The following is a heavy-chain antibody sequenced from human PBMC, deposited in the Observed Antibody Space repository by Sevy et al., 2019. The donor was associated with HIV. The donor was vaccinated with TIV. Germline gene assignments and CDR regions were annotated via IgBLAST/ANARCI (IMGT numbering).Heavy chain of an antibody. CDR1: VGSISSYY. CDR2: IYSSGST. J-gene: IGHJ3*02. CDR3: ARGGGYFDDGFDI. V-gene: IGHV4-4*07. D-gene: IGHD3-10*01. Sequence: SETLSLTCTVSVGSISSYYLTWIRQPAGKGLEWIGHIYSSGSTNYNPSLKSRVTMSVDTSKKNFSLKLTSVTAADTAVYYCARGGGYFDDGFDIWGQGTMVTVSS.